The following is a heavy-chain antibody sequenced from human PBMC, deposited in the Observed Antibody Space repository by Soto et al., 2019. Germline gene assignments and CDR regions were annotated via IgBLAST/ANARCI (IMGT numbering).Heavy chain of an antibody. CDR1: GGSISSGDYY. D-gene: IGHD2-2*01. Sequence: PSETLSLTCTVSGGSISSGDYYWSWIRQPPGKGLEWIGYIYYSGSTYYNPSLKSRVTISVDTSKNQFSLKLSSVTAADTAVYCCARDHIVVVPAAMDYYYYGMDVWGQGTTVTVSS. V-gene: IGHV4-30-4*01. CDR2: IYYSGST. CDR3: ARDHIVVVPAAMDYYYYGMDV. J-gene: IGHJ6*02.